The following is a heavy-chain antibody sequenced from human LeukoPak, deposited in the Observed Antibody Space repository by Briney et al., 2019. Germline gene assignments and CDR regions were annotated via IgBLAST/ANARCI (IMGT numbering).Heavy chain of an antibody. J-gene: IGHJ4*02. Sequence: GGSLRLSCAASGFTFSSYGMRWVRQAPGKGLEWVAFIRYDGSNKYYADSVKGRFTISRDNSKNTLYLQMNSLRAEDTAVYYCAKDAGSTRSFDYWGQGTLVTVSS. CDR1: GFTFSSYG. CDR3: AKDAGSTRSFDY. D-gene: IGHD2-2*01. CDR2: IRYDGSNK. V-gene: IGHV3-30*02.